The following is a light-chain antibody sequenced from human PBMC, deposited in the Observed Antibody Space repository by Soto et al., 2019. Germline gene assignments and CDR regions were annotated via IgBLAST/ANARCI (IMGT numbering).Light chain of an antibody. CDR2: GAS. J-gene: IGKJ5*01. CDR1: QSVSSN. V-gene: IGKV3-15*01. CDR3: QQYNNWPPVT. Sequence: EIVMMQSPATLSVSPGERVTLSCRASQSVSSNLAWYQQKSGQAPRLLIYGASTRATGIPARFSGRGSGTEFTLTISSLQSEDFAIYYCQQYNNWPPVTFGQGTRLEIK.